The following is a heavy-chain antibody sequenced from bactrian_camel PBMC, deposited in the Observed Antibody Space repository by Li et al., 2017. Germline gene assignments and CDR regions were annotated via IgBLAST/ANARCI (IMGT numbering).Heavy chain of an antibody. CDR2: INSGGDST. CDR1: GYIYC. D-gene: IGHD2*01. J-gene: IGHJ6*01. CDR3: AAAHVPRSGNYCAFLTAPGDFSY. Sequence: LVESGGGSVQTGGSLTLSCVASGYIYCMSWVRQVPGKGLEWVSSINSGGDSTYYADSVKGRFTISKDEASHTLFLRMTSLRPEDTAMYYCAAAHVPRSGNYCAFLTAPGDFSYWGQG. V-gene: IGHV3S25*01.